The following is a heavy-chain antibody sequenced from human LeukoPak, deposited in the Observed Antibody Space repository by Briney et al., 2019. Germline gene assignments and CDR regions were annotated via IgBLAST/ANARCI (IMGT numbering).Heavy chain of an antibody. CDR1: GGSISSGGYY. Sequence: PSETLSLTCTVSGGSISSGGYYWSWIRQHPGKGLEWIGYIYYSGSTYYNPSLKSRVTMSVDTSKNQFSLKLSSVTAADTAVYFCVRDYDSSGYCFDYWGQGTLVTVSS. J-gene: IGHJ4*02. D-gene: IGHD3-22*01. V-gene: IGHV4-31*03. CDR2: IYYSGST. CDR3: VRDYDSSGYCFDY.